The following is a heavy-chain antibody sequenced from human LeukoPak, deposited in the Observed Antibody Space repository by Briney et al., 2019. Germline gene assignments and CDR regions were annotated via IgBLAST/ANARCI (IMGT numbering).Heavy chain of an antibody. V-gene: IGHV3-11*04. CDR2: IDLSGNVK. CDR3: ARRGFQLAYDY. D-gene: IGHD2-2*01. J-gene: IGHJ4*02. CDR1: RFIFSDYY. Sequence: PGGSLRLSCAASRFIFSDYYMSWVRQAPGKGLEWFSYIDLSGNVKYYVDSVKGRFTISRDNAKNSLHLQMDSVRAEDTAVYYWARRGFQLAYDYWGEGMLVTVSS.